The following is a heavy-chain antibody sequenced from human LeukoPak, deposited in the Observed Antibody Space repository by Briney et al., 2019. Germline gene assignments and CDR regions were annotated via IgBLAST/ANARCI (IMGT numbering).Heavy chain of an antibody. J-gene: IGHJ5*02. Sequence: ASVKVSCKASGYTFSSYVIHWVRQAPGQRLEWMGWINAGNGNTKYSQKFQGRVTITRDTSASTAYMELSSLRSEDTAVYYCAREGELRYFDWLTNWFDPWGQGTLVTVSS. CDR3: AREGELRYFDWLTNWFDP. V-gene: IGHV1-3*01. CDR2: INAGNGNT. D-gene: IGHD3-9*01. CDR1: GYTFSSYV.